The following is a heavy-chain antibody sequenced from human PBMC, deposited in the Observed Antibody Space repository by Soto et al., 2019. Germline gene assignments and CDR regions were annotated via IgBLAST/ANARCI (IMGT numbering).Heavy chain of an antibody. CDR1: GYTFTTYD. CDR3: ERRKERSGPHYFDY. D-gene: IGHD6-25*01. J-gene: IGHJ4*02. CDR2: MNPYTGNT. V-gene: IGHV1-8*01. Sequence: QVQLVQSGAEVKEPGASVKVSCKASGYTFTTYDIYWMRQATGQGLEWMGWMNPYTGNTGYAQKFQSRVTVTRNTSISTVYMEMSGLRLDDTAVYYCERRKERSGPHYFDYWGQGSQVTVSS.